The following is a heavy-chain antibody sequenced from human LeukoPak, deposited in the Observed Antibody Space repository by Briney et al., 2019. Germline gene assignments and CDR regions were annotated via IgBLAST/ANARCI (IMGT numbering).Heavy chain of an antibody. V-gene: IGHV3-21*01. J-gene: IGHJ4*02. CDR3: ARDPAYDYVWGSYPDY. D-gene: IGHD3-16*02. CDR1: GFTFSSSS. CDR2: ISSSSSYI. Sequence: GGSLRLSCAASGFTFSSSSMNWVRQAPGKGLEWVSSISSSSSYIYYADSVKGRFTISRDNAKNSLYLQMNSLRAEDTAVYYCARDPAYDYVWGSYPDYWGQGTLVTVSS.